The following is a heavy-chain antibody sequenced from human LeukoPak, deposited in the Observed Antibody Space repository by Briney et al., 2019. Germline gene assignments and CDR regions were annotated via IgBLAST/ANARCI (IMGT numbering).Heavy chain of an antibody. CDR1: GFTFTNYA. CDR3: ARDQGTRYFDY. J-gene: IGHJ4*02. CDR2: ISGSGGST. Sequence: GGSLTLSCAASGFTFTNYAMNWVRQAPGKRLEWVSGISGSGGSTYYADSVKGRFTISRDNAKNSLYLQMNSLRAEDTAVYYCARDQGTRYFDYWGQGTLVTVSS. D-gene: IGHD1-1*01. V-gene: IGHV3-23*01.